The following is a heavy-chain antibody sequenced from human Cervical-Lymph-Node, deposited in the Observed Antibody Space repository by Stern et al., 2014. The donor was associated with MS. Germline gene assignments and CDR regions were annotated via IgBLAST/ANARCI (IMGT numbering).Heavy chain of an antibody. CDR3: ARTDILLIDH. V-gene: IGHV4-30-4*01. Sequence: QVQLQESGPGLVKPSQTLSLTCTVSGGSIRSDDYYWTWIRQPPGKGLEWIGYIYHSGNTYYNPSLRSRVTISFDTSKNQFSLNLTSVTAADTAVYYCARTDILLIDHWGQGTLVTVSS. J-gene: IGHJ5*02. CDR1: GGSIRSDDYY. CDR2: IYHSGNT. D-gene: IGHD2-8*01.